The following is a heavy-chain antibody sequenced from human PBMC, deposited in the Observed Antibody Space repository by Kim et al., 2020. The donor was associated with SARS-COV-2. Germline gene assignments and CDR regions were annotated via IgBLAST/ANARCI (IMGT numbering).Heavy chain of an antibody. CDR3: AREGRHCSGTACYLFDY. CDR2: ISSNGADP. D-gene: IGHD2-15*01. J-gene: IGHJ4*02. CDR1: GFIFDTYA. V-gene: IGHV3-64*02. Sequence: GGSLRLSCAASGFIFDTYAMHWVRQTPGRRLEYVSAISSNGADPYYADSVKGRFIISRVNSKNTVYLQMGSLRAEDMAVYYCAREGRHCSGTACYLFDYWGQGTLVTVSS.